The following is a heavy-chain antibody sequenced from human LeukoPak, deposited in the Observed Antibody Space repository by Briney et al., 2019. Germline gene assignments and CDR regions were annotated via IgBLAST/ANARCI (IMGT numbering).Heavy chain of an antibody. V-gene: IGHV3-9*01. Sequence: PGGSLRLSCAASGFTFDDYAMHWVRHAPGKGMEWVSGISWNSNSIGYADSVKGRFTISRDNAKNSLYLQMNSLRAEDTALYYCAKDRYSSSSGAFDIWGQGTMVTVSS. CDR3: AKDRYSSSSGAFDI. J-gene: IGHJ3*02. CDR1: GFTFDDYA. CDR2: ISWNSNSI. D-gene: IGHD6-6*01.